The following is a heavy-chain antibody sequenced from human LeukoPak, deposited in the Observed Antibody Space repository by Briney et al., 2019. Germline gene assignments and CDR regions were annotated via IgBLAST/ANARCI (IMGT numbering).Heavy chain of an antibody. V-gene: IGHV3-53*01. Sequence: GGSLRLSCAASGFTVSSNYMSWVRQAPGKGLEWVSVIYSGGSTYYADSVKGRFTISRDNSKNTLYLQMNSLRAEDTAVYYCARDRRGRWYYMDVWGKGTTVTISS. D-gene: IGHD2-15*01. J-gene: IGHJ6*03. CDR3: ARDRRGRWYYMDV. CDR1: GFTVSSNY. CDR2: IYSGGST.